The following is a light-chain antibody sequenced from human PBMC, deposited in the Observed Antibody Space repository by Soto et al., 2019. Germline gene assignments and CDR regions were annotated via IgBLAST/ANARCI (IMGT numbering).Light chain of an antibody. J-gene: IGKJ1*01. CDR2: GAS. CDR1: QSLSSSD. Sequence: EIVLTQSPGTPSFSPGDRATLSCRPSQSLSSSDLACYQQQGGQAPSLLIDGASRRASGVEERFSGSGGGTDFTLTSSRLEPDDFAVYYWQQAASPQTFGQGAKVDIK. CDR3: QQAASPQT. V-gene: IGKV3-20*01.